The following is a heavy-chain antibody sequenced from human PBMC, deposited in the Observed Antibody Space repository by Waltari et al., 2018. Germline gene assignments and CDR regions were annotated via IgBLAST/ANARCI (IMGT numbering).Heavy chain of an antibody. CDR2: MNPNSGNT. CDR3: ARAGYSYGPTPLDY. J-gene: IGHJ4*02. V-gene: IGHV1-8*01. CDR1: GYTFTSYD. Sequence: QVQLVQSGAEVKKPGASVKVSCQASGYTFTSYDINWVRQATGQGIEWMGWMNPNSGNTGYAQKFQGRVTMTRNTSISTAYMELSSLRSEDTAVYYCARAGYSYGPTPLDYWGQGTLVTVSS. D-gene: IGHD5-18*01.